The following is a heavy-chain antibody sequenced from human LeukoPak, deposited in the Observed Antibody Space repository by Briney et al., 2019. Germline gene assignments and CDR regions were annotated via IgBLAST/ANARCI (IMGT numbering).Heavy chain of an antibody. V-gene: IGHV1-2*02. CDR1: GYTFTGYY. Sequence: GASVKVSCKASGYTFTGYYMHWVRQAPGQGLEWMGWINPNSGGTNYAQKFQGRVTMTRDTSISTAYMELSRLRSDDTAVYYCARDRLLGYCSGGSCSITYYYYMDVWGKGTTVTISS. CDR2: INPNSGGT. CDR3: ARDRLLGYCSGGSCSITYYYYMDV. D-gene: IGHD2-15*01. J-gene: IGHJ6*03.